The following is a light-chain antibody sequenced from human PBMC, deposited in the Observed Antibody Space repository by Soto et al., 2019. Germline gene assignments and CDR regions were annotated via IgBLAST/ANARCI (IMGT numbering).Light chain of an antibody. J-gene: IGKJ3*01. Sequence: EIVWTQSPGTLSLSPGESAALSCRASQSINSWFLAWYQQKPGQAPRLLIYGASNRAAGIPDRFSGSGSGTDFTLTISSLEPEDFVVYYFPYDDDSPPFAFGPGTKVDIK. V-gene: IGKV3-20*01. CDR2: GAS. CDR1: QSINSWF. CDR3: PYDDDSPPFA.